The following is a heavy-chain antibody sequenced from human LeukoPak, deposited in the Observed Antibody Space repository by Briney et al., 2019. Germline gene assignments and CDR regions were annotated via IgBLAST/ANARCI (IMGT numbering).Heavy chain of an antibody. V-gene: IGHV3-23*01. Sequence: PGGSLRLSCAASGFTFSSYAMSWVRQAPGKGLEWVSAISGSGGSTYYADSVKGRFTISRDNSKNTLHLQMNSLRAEDTAVYYCAKTKITLILVANPLSGAFDMWGQGTLVTVSS. CDR3: AKTKITLILVANPLSGAFDM. CDR2: ISGSGGST. J-gene: IGHJ3*02. CDR1: GFTFSSYA. D-gene: IGHD3-22*01.